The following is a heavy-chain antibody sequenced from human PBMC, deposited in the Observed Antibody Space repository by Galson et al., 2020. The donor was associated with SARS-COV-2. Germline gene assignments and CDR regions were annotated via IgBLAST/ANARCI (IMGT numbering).Heavy chain of an antibody. V-gene: IGHV4-39*01. CDR1: GVPIRRSGAY. CDR3: ARLSITMILTLITEYYCDY. J-gene: IGHJ4*02. Sequence: SETLSLTCTLSGVPIRRSGAYWAWVRQPPGKGLEWIGSFYFSGRANHNPSLKSRVTISVDKSKNQFSLRLRSVTAADTAVYYCARLSITMILTLITEYYCDYWGPGMLVTVSS. D-gene: IGHD3-22*01. CDR2: FYFSGRA.